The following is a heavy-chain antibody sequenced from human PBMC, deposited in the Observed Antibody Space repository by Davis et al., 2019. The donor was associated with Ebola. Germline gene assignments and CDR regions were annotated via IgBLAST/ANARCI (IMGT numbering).Heavy chain of an antibody. CDR3: ARRKSTVIKGYYYYGMDV. Sequence: GSLRLSCTVSGDSIGDYFWTWIRQPPGKGLEWVGHIYGSGSADYNPSLKSRATISADTSKNQFSLMLTSVTAADTAVYYCARRKSTVIKGYYYYGMDVWGQGTTVTVSS. D-gene: IGHD3-16*01. CDR2: IYGSGSA. V-gene: IGHV4-59*08. J-gene: IGHJ6*02. CDR1: GDSIGDYF.